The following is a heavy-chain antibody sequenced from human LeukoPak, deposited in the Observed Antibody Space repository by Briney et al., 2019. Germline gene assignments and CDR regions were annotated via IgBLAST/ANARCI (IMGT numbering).Heavy chain of an antibody. CDR3: ARYSSGIAAAGTDAFDI. V-gene: IGHV4-59*08. J-gene: IGHJ3*02. CDR1: GGSISSYY. D-gene: IGHD6-13*01. CDR2: IYYSGST. Sequence: SETLSLTCTVSGGSISSYYWSWIRQPPGKGLEWIGYIYYSGSTNYNPSLKSRVTISVDTSKNQFSLKLSSVTAADTAVYYCARYSSGIAAAGTDAFDIWGQGTMVTVSS.